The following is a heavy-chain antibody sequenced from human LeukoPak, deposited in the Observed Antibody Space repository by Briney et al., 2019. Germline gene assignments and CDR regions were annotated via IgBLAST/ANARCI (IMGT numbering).Heavy chain of an antibody. Sequence: PSETLSLTCSVSGYSISSGYYWGWIRQPPGKGLEWIGSIYYSGSTYYNPSLKSRVTISVDTSKNQFSLKLSSVTAADTAVYYCARQRASYYYGSGSYYTTPYFDYWGQGTLVTVSS. CDR2: IYYSGST. CDR3: ARQRASYYYGSGSYYTTPYFDY. D-gene: IGHD3-10*01. J-gene: IGHJ4*02. V-gene: IGHV4-38-2*02. CDR1: GYSISSGYY.